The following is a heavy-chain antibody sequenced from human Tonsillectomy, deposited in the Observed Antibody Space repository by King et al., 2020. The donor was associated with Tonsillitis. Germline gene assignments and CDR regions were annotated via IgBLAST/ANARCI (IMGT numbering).Heavy chain of an antibody. J-gene: IGHJ5*02. D-gene: IGHD2-2*01. CDR3: ARAEGVVLPSSIRS. CDR2: IYYTGSS. Sequence: VQLQESGPGLVKPSQTLSLTCAVSGGSISSAGYYWSWIRQHPGKGLEWIGYIYYTGSSYYNPSLKSRVSISLDMSNNNFSLKFTSVTAADTALYYCARAEGVVLPSSIRSWGQGTLVTVSS. CDR1: GGSISSAGYY. V-gene: IGHV4-31*11.